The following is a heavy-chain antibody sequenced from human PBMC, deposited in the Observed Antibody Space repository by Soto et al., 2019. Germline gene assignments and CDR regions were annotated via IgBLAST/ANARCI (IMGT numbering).Heavy chain of an antibody. V-gene: IGHV4-34*01. Sequence: SETLSLTCAVYGGSVNGYYWNWIRQPPGKGLEWIGEINHTGGTHYNPSLKGRVTMSVDTSKNQFSLRLSSVTAADTAMYYCATRIKVFGLLIPPFDPWGQGTQVTVSS. CDR2: INHTGGT. J-gene: IGHJ5*02. CDR3: ATRIKVFGLLIPPFDP. D-gene: IGHD3-3*01. CDR1: GGSVNGYY.